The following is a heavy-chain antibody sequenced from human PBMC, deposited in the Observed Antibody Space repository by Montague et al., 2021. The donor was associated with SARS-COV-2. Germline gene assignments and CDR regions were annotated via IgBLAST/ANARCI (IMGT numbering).Heavy chain of an antibody. J-gene: IGHJ4*02. CDR3: ARGHQGVAMIVVVMIGAEYYWDY. CDR2: INHGGIT. CDR1: GGSFNDYY. Sequence: SDTLSLTCAVYGGSFNDYYWSWIRQSPGKGLEWIGEINHGGITNYSPSLKSRATISADTSKNQFSLKLKSVTAADTANYYCARGHQGVAMIVVVMIGAEYYWDYWGQGSLVTVSS. V-gene: IGHV4-34*01. D-gene: IGHD3-22*01.